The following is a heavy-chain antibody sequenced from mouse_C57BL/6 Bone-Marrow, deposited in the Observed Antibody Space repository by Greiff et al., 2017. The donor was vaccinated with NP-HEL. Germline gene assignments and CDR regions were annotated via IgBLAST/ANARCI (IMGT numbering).Heavy chain of an antibody. Sequence: VKLMESGAELVRPGTSVKVSCKASGYAFTNYLIEWVKQRPGQGLEWIGVINPGSGGTNYNEKFKGKATLTADKSSSTAYMQLSSLTSEDSAVYFCARNRYYGSHYWGQGTTLTVSS. J-gene: IGHJ2*01. CDR1: GYAFTNYL. V-gene: IGHV1-54*01. CDR3: ARNRYYGSHY. CDR2: INPGSGGT. D-gene: IGHD1-1*01.